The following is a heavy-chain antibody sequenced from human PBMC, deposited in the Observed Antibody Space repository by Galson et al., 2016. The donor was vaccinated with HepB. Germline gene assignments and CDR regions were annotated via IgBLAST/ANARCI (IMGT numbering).Heavy chain of an antibody. Sequence: SVKVSCKASGYSFTNYAIHWVRQAPGKRLEWMGWINPGNGNTKYSQKFQGRVTITRDTSATTDYMELSSRGPEDTAVYYCARDPGGSSTRFDSWGQGTLVTVSS. V-gene: IGHV1-3*01. D-gene: IGHD1-26*01. CDR3: ARDPGGSSTRFDS. CDR1: GYSFTNYA. J-gene: IGHJ4*02. CDR2: INPGNGNT.